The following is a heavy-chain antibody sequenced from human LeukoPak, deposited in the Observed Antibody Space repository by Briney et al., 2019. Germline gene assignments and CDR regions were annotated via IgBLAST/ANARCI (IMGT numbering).Heavy chain of an antibody. Sequence: ASVKVSCKASGYTFTSYYMHWVRQAPGQGLEWMGRIIPILGIANYAQKFQGRVTITADKSTSTAYMELSSLRSEDTAVYYCARGLNYYDSSGYHYFDYWGQGTLVTVSS. CDR2: IIPILGIA. D-gene: IGHD3-22*01. CDR3: ARGLNYYDSSGYHYFDY. V-gene: IGHV1-69*04. J-gene: IGHJ4*02. CDR1: GYTFTSYY.